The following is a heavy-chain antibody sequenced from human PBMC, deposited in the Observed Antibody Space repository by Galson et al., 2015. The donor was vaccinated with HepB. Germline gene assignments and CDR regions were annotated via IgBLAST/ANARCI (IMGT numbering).Heavy chain of an antibody. CDR1: GYTFTSYY. CDR3: ARDLSVGARTAAYYYMDV. V-gene: IGHV1-46*03. CDR2: INPSGGST. Sequence: SVKVSCKASGYTFTSYYMHWVRQAPGQGLEWMGIINPSGGSTSYAQKFQGRVTMTRDTSTSTVYMELSSLRSEDTAVYYCARDLSVGARTAAYYYMDVWGKGTTVTVSS. D-gene: IGHD1-26*01. J-gene: IGHJ6*03.